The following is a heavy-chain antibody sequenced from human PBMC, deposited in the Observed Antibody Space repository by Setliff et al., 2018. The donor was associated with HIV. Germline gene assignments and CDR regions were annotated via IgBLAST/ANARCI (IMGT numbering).Heavy chain of an antibody. V-gene: IGHV1-69*13. D-gene: IGHD3-10*01. CDR2: IIPIFGTA. CDR3: ARARGNYYGSGKVYYYYYYMDV. CDR1: GGIFSRFA. Sequence: GASVKVSCKASGGIFSRFAFSWVRQAPGQGLEWMGGIIPIFGTANYAQKFQGRVTITADESTSTAYMELSSLRSEDTAVYYCARARGNYYGSGKVYYYYYYMDVWGKGTTVTVSS. J-gene: IGHJ6*03.